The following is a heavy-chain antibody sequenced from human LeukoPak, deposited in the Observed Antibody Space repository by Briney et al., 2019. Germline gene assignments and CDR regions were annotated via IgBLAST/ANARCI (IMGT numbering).Heavy chain of an antibody. D-gene: IGHD1-1*01. CDR3: ARRGSGQVDY. V-gene: IGHV4-39*01. Sequence: KASETLSLTCTVYGGSFSGYYWSWIRQPPGKGLEWIGSIYYSGSTYYNPSLKSRVTISVDTSKNQFSLKLSSVTAADTAVYYCARRGSGQVDYWGQGTLVTVSS. J-gene: IGHJ4*02. CDR1: GGSFSGYY. CDR2: IYYSGST.